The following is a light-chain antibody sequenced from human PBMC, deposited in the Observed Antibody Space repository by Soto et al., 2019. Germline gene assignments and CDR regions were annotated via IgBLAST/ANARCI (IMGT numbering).Light chain of an antibody. CDR3: SSYAGYSTSVV. CDR2: EAN. J-gene: IGLJ2*01. V-gene: IGLV2-23*01. Sequence: QSVLTQPASVSGSPGQSITISCTGTSSDVGSYNLVSWYQQHPGKAPKLMIYEANKRPSGVSDRCSGSKSGNTASLTISGLQAEDEAEYYCSSYAGYSTSVVFGGGTKLTVL. CDR1: SSDVGSYNL.